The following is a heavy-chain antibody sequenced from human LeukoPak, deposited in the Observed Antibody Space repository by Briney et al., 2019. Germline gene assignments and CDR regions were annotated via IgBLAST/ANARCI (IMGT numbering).Heavy chain of an antibody. J-gene: IGHJ3*02. CDR1: GFTFDDYG. CDR2: INWNGEYM. CDR3: AKDTLTVFGVVISAFEI. D-gene: IGHD3-3*01. Sequence: GRSLRLSCAASGFTFDDYGMHWVRQAPGKGLEWVADINWNGEYMGYADSVKGRFTISRDNAKNSLYLQMNSLKPEDTALYYCAKDTLTVFGVVISAFEIWGQGTMVTVSS. V-gene: IGHV3-9*01.